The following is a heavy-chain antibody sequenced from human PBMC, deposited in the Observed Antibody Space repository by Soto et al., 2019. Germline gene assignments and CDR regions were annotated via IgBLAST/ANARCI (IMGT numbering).Heavy chain of an antibody. V-gene: IGHV6-1*01. J-gene: IGHJ4*02. CDR3: ARGRKSAFDY. CDR2: TYYASKWNN. CDR1: GDSVSSNGVA. Sequence: QVQLQQSGPGLMKPSQTLSLTCAISGDSVSSNGVAWNWIRQSPSRGLEWLGRTYYASKWNNNYSTSVKSRITLNPDTSKNQFSLQLHFVTPEDTAVYYCARGRKSAFDYWGQGTLVTVSS.